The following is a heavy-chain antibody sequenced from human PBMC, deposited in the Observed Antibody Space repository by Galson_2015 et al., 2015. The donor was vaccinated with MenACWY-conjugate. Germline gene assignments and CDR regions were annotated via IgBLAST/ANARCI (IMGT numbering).Heavy chain of an antibody. CDR1: GYTFTSYY. Sequence: SVKVSCKASGYTFTSYYMHWVRQAPGQGLEWMGIINPSGGSTSYAQKFQGRVTMTRDTSTSTVYMELSSLRSEDTAMYYCARALRNEKYYYDSSGYYYVDGFDYWGQGTLVTVSS. CDR3: ARALRNEKYYYDSSGYYYVDGFDY. CDR2: INPSGGST. V-gene: IGHV1-46*01. J-gene: IGHJ4*02. D-gene: IGHD3-22*01.